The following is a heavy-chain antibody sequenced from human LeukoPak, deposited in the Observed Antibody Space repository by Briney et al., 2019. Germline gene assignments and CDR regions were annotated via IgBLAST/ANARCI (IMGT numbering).Heavy chain of an antibody. CDR3: ARVILGGGVDY. J-gene: IGHJ4*02. Sequence: SETLSLTCTVSGYSISSGYYWGWIRQPPGKGLEWIGSIYHSGSTYYNPSLKSRVTISVDRSKNQFSLKLSSVTAADTAVYYCARVILGGGVDYWGQGTLVTVSS. CDR1: GYSISSGYY. V-gene: IGHV4-38-2*02. CDR2: IYHSGST. D-gene: IGHD3/OR15-3a*01.